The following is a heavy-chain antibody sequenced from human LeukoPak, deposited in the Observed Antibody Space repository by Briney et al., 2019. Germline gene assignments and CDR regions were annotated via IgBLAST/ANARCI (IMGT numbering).Heavy chain of an antibody. Sequence: GGSLRLSCAASGFTFSSYWMSWVRQAPGKGLEWVANIKQDGSEKYYVDSVKGRFTISRDNAKNSLYLQMNSLRAEDTAVYYCARGYFDWSFDTFDIWGQGTMVTVSS. D-gene: IGHD3-9*01. CDR3: ARGYFDWSFDTFDI. V-gene: IGHV3-7*01. J-gene: IGHJ3*02. CDR1: GFTFSSYW. CDR2: IKQDGSEK.